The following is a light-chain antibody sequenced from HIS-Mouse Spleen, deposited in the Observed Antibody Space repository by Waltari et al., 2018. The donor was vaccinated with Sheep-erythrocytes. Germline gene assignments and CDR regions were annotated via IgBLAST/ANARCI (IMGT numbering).Light chain of an antibody. V-gene: IGLV3-1*01. J-gene: IGLJ2*01. CDR2: QDS. CDR1: KLGDKY. Sequence: SYELTQPPSVSVSPGQTASITCSGHKLGDKYACLYQQKPGQSPEPVIYQDSKRPPGIPERFSGSNSGNTATLTISGTQAMDEADYYCQAWDSSIVVFGGGTKLTVL. CDR3: QAWDSSIVV.